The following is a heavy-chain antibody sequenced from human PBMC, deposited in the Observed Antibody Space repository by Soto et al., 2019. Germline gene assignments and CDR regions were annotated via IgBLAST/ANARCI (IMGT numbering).Heavy chain of an antibody. J-gene: IGHJ5*02. V-gene: IGHV3-21*01. CDR2: ISSSASHI. CDR1: GFSFSSYS. D-gene: IGHD2-15*01. Sequence: EVQLVESGGGLVKPGGSLRLSCAASGFSFSSYSMNWVRQAPGKGLEWVSSISSSASHINYADSVKGRFTISRDNAKKSLYLQMSSMRAEDTAVYDCGREYTGYCSGGTCYWFDAWGEGTLVTVS. CDR3: GREYTGYCSGGTCYWFDA.